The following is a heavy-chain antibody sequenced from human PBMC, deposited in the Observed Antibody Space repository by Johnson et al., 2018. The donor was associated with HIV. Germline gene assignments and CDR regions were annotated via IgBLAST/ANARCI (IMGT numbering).Heavy chain of an antibody. V-gene: IGHV3-66*04. Sequence: VQLVESGGALVQPGGSLRLSCAASGFTVSSNYMSWVRQAPGKGLEWVSAIYSGGSTYYADSVKGRFTISRDNSKNTLYLQMNSLRAEDTAVYYCARLPSGYSRDGFNIWGQGTMVTVSS. D-gene: IGHD5-18*01. CDR3: ARLPSGYSRDGFNI. CDR1: GFTVSSNY. CDR2: IYSGGST. J-gene: IGHJ3*02.